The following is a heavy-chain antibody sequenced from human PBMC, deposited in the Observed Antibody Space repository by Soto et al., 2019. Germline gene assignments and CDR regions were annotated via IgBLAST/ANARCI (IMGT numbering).Heavy chain of an antibody. V-gene: IGHV1-69*13. D-gene: IGHD3-3*01. CDR3: ARERRITIFGVVGRSDAFDI. Sequence: SVKVSCKASGGTFSSYAISWVRQAPGQGLEWMGGIIPIFGTANYAQKFQGRVTITADESTSAAYMELSSLRSEDTAVYYCARERRITIFGVVGRSDAFDIWGQGTMVTVSS. CDR1: GGTFSSYA. J-gene: IGHJ3*02. CDR2: IIPIFGTA.